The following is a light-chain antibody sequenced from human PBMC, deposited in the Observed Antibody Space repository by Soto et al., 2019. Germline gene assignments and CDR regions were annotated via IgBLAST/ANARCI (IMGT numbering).Light chain of an antibody. Sequence: EFVLTQSPGTRSLSPGERATLSGSASQTGRNNYLAWYQQKPGQAPRLLIYDASSRATGIPDRFSGGGSGTDFHLTISRLEPEDFAVYYCQQFSSYPLTFGAGTKVDIK. J-gene: IGKJ4*01. V-gene: IGKV3-20*01. CDR2: DAS. CDR1: QTGRNNY. CDR3: QQFSSYPLT.